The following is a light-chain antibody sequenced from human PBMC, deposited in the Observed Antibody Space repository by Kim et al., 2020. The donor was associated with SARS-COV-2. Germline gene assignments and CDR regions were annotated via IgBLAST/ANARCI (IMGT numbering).Light chain of an antibody. V-gene: IGKV2-28*01. Sequence: EPASISCRSSQSLLHTNGQNYLEWFLQKPGQTRQVLIYMSYNRASEDRDRLSGSGSGAELTVKISRVEAEDAGVYYCKKGRSTQTFGQGTKVDIK. CDR3: KKGRSTQT. CDR1: QSLLHTNGQNY. CDR2: MSY. J-gene: IGKJ1*01.